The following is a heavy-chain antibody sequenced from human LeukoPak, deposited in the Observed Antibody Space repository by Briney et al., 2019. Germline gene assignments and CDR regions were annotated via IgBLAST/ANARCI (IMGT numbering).Heavy chain of an antibody. D-gene: IGHD2-2*01. J-gene: IGHJ6*02. CDR1: GGSISSYY. CDR2: IYYSGST. V-gene: IGHV4-59*01. Sequence: SETLSLTCTVSGGSISSYYWSWIRQPPGKGLEWIGHIYYSGSTNYNPSLKSRVTISVDTSKNQFSLKLSSVTAADTAVYYCARVVPLPAAIDYNYGMDVWGQGTTVTVSS. CDR3: ARVVPLPAAIDYNYGMDV.